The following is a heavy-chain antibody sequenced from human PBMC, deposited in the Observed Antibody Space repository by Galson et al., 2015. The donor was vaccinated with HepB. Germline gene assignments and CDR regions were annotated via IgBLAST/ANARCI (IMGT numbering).Heavy chain of an antibody. CDR2: INPSGGST. V-gene: IGHV1-46*01. D-gene: IGHD2-2*01. CDR3: ARDQGYCSSTSCYYYYYYYMDV. CDR1: GYTFTSYY. J-gene: IGHJ6*03. Sequence: SVKVSCKASGYTFTSYYMHWVRQAPGQGLEWMGIINPSGGSTSYAQKFQGRVTMTRDTSTSTVYMELSSLRSEDTAVYYCARDQGYCSSTSCYYYYYYYMDVWGKGTTVTVSS.